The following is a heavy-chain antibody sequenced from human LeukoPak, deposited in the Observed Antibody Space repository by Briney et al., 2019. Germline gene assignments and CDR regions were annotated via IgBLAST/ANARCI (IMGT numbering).Heavy chain of an antibody. J-gene: IGHJ4*02. CDR3: AKPPHYYDSSGYQE. CDR1: GFTFSAYG. V-gene: IGHV3-23*01. Sequence: GGSLRLSCAASGFTFSAYGFHWVRQAPGKGLEWVSGISGSGGSTYYADSVKGRFTISRDNSKNTMYLQMSSLRAEDTAIYYCAKPPHYYDSSGYQEWGQGTLVTVSS. CDR2: ISGSGGST. D-gene: IGHD3-22*01.